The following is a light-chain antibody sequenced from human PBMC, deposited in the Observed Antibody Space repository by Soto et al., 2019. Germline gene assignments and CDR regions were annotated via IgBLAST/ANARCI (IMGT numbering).Light chain of an antibody. CDR1: SSNIGSNY. V-gene: IGLV2-14*01. Sequence: QSVLTQPPSASGTPGQRVTISCSGSSSNIGSNYVYWYQHHPGKAPKLMIYEVSNRPSGVSYRFSGSKSGNTASLTISGLQAEDEADYYCSSYASTNTLVFGTGTKLTVL. CDR2: EVS. CDR3: SSYASTNTLV. J-gene: IGLJ1*01.